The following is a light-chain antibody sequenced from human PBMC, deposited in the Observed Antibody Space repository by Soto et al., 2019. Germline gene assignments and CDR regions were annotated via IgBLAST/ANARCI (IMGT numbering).Light chain of an antibody. Sequence: QSALTQPASVSGSPGQSITISCTGTSSDVGSYNLVSWYQHHPGKAPKLMIYEGSKRPSWVSNRFSGSKSGNTASLTISGLQAEDEADYHCCSYAGSSAFVVFGGGTKLTVL. V-gene: IGLV2-23*03. CDR2: EGS. CDR3: CSYAGSSAFVV. J-gene: IGLJ2*01. CDR1: SSDVGSYNL.